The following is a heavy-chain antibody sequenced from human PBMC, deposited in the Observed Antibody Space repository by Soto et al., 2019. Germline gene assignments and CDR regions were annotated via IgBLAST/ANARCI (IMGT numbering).Heavy chain of an antibody. CDR3: ARGGRDYEGSGYYQAHV. V-gene: IGHV1-69*12. Sequence: QVQLVQSGAEVKKPGSSVKVSCKSSGGTFSNYAFSWVRQAPGQGLECMGVIVPIFGAEHPQKFQGRVTITADESTNTVFMERRGLRSEDTAVYYCARGGRDYEGSGYYQAHVWGQGTTVTVS. D-gene: IGHD3-22*01. CDR1: GGTFSNYA. J-gene: IGHJ6*02. CDR2: IVPIFGA.